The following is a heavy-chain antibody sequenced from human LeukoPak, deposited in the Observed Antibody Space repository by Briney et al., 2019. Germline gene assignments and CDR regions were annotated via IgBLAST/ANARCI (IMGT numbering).Heavy chain of an antibody. CDR2: IYGGGST. V-gene: IGHV3-53*01. J-gene: IGHJ4*02. CDR1: GLTVSSNY. D-gene: IGHD3-3*01. CDR3: ARGGRPKFWSGYFY. Sequence: GGSLRLSCAASGLTVSSNYMSWVRQAPGKGLEWVSVIYGGGSTYYADSVKGRFTISRDNSKNTLYLQMNSLRAEDTAVYYCARGGRPKFWSGYFYWGQGTLVTVSS.